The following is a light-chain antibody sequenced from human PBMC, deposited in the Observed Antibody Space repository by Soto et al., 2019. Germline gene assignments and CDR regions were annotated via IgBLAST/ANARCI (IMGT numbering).Light chain of an antibody. CDR3: CSYAGRDTLYV. CDR2: DVS. Sequence: QSALTQPRSVSGSPGQSVTISCTGTSTDVGGYNYVSWYQQHPGKVPKLMLYDVSKRPSGVPDRFSGSKSRNTACLTISGLQAEDEADYYCCSYAGRDTLYVFGSGTKLTVL. CDR1: STDVGGYNY. J-gene: IGLJ1*01. V-gene: IGLV2-11*01.